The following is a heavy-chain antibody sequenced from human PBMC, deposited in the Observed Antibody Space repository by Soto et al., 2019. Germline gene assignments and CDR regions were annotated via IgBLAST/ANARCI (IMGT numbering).Heavy chain of an antibody. J-gene: IGHJ6*02. Sequence: GESLNISCKGSGYRFTSYWIGCVRPMHGKGLEGMGIIYPGDSDTRYSPSFQGQVTISADKSISTAYLQWSSLKASDTAMYYCAGGGVRGVITRTRDYYGMDVWGQGTTVTVSS. CDR1: GYRFTSYW. CDR2: IYPGDSDT. V-gene: IGHV5-51*01. CDR3: AGGGVRGVITRTRDYYGMDV. D-gene: IGHD3-10*01.